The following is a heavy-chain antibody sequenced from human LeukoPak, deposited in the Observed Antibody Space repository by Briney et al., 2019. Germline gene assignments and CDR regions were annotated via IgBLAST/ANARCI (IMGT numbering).Heavy chain of an antibody. CDR1: GGSISSSNW. D-gene: IGHD2-2*02. Sequence: TSGTLSLTCAVSGGSISSSNWWSWVRQPPGKGLEWIGSIYYSGSTYYNPSLKSRVTISVDTSKNQFSLKLSSVTAADTAVYYCAREQDIVVVPAAIKDYYYGMDVWGQGTTVTVSS. V-gene: IGHV4-4*02. J-gene: IGHJ6*02. CDR2: IYYSGST. CDR3: AREQDIVVVPAAIKDYYYGMDV.